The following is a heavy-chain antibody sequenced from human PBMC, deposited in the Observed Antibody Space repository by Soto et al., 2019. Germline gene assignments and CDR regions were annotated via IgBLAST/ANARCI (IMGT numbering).Heavy chain of an antibody. V-gene: IGHV1-69*13. Sequence: GASVKVSCKASGGTFSSYAISWVRQAPGQGLEWMGGIIPIFGTANYAQKFQGRVTITADESTSTAYMELSSLRSEDTAVYYCARDQGPYCYDSSGYLRYWGQGTLVTVSS. CDR2: IIPIFGTA. J-gene: IGHJ4*02. CDR1: GGTFSSYA. CDR3: ARDQGPYCYDSSGYLRY. D-gene: IGHD3-22*01.